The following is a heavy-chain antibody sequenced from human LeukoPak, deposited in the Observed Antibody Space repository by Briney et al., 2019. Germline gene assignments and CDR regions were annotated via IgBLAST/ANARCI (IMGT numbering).Heavy chain of an antibody. Sequence: PSQTLSLACTVSGYAISSGYEGGWVRQPPEKELEWIGSIYHSGSTYYNPSLKSRVTISVDTSKNQFSLKLSSVTAADTAVYYCARGLGATSYFDYWGQGTLVTVSS. CDR3: ARGLGATSYFDY. CDR2: IYHSGST. D-gene: IGHD1-26*01. CDR1: GYAISSGYE. V-gene: IGHV4-38-2*02. J-gene: IGHJ4*02.